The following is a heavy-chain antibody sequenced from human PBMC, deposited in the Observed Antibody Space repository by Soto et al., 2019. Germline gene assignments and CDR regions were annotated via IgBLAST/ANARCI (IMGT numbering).Heavy chain of an antibody. CDR1: GGSFSGYY. Sequence: SETLSLTCAVYGGSFSGYYWSWIRQPPGKGLEWIGEINHSGSTNYNPSLKSRVTISVDTSKNQFSLKLGSVTAADTAVYYCARGNMYYDFWSGYYMLAWFDPWGQGTLVTVSS. D-gene: IGHD3-3*01. V-gene: IGHV4-34*01. CDR2: INHSGST. CDR3: ARGNMYYDFWSGYYMLAWFDP. J-gene: IGHJ5*02.